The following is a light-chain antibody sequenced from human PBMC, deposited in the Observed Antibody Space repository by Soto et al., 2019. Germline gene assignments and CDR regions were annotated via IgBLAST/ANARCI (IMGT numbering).Light chain of an antibody. CDR3: QHYNSYSEA. Sequence: DIQMTQSPSTLSGSVGDRVTITCRASQTISSWLAWYQQKPGKAPKLLIYKASTLKSGDASRFSGSGSGTEFTLTISSLQPDDFATYYCQHYNSYSEAFGQGTKVELK. J-gene: IGKJ1*01. CDR2: KAS. V-gene: IGKV1-5*03. CDR1: QTISSW.